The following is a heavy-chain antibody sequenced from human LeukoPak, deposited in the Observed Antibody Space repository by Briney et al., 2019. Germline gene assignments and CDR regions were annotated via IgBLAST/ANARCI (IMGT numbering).Heavy chain of an antibody. Sequence: SETLSLTCTVSGGSISSNYWSWIRQPPGKGLEWIGYIYYSGSTNYNPSLKSRVTISVDTSKNQFSLKLSSVTAADTAVYYCARGVGSSWYNWFDPWGQGTLVTVSS. D-gene: IGHD6-13*01. CDR3: ARGVGSSWYNWFDP. J-gene: IGHJ5*02. CDR2: IYYSGST. V-gene: IGHV4-59*12. CDR1: GGSISSNY.